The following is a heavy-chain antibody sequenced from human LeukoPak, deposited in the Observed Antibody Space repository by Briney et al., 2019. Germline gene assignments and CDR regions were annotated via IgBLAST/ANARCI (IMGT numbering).Heavy chain of an antibody. CDR2: ISSSGSYI. CDR3: ARGLRGYSYGPYFDY. Sequence: GGSLRLSCAASGFTFSGYSMNWVRQAPGKGLEWVSSISSSGSYIYYADSVKGRFTISRDNAKNTLYLQLNSLRAEDTAVYYCARGLRGYSYGPYFDYWGQGTLVTVSS. CDR1: GFTFSGYS. D-gene: IGHD5-18*01. V-gene: IGHV3-21*01. J-gene: IGHJ4*02.